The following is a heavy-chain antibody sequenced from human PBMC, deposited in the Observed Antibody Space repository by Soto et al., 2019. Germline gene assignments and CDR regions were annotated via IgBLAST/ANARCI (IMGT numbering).Heavy chain of an antibody. J-gene: IGHJ4*02. D-gene: IGHD6-19*01. CDR2: ITPSGGST. CDR3: ARGSVAGRRFDY. V-gene: IGHV1-46*01. CDR1: GYTFTSYY. Sequence: QVQLVQSGAEVKKPGASVKVSCKASGYTFTSYYIHWVRQAPGQGLEWMGIITPSGGSTSYAQKFQGRVTITRDTSTSTVYMELSSLRSEDTAVYYCARGSVAGRRFDYWGQGTLVTVSS.